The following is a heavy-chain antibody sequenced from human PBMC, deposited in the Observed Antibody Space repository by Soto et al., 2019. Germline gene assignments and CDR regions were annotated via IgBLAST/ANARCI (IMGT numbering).Heavy chain of an antibody. CDR3: TTAFEQQLVPETFDY. CDR2: IKSKTDGGTT. Sequence: EVQLVESGGGLVKPGGSLRLSCAASGFTFSNAWMNWVRQAPGKGLEWVGRIKSKTDGGTTDYAAPVKGRFTISRDDSKNTLYLQMNSLKTEDTAVYYCTTAFEQQLVPETFDYWGQGTLVTVSS. CDR1: GFTFSNAW. V-gene: IGHV3-15*07. J-gene: IGHJ4*02. D-gene: IGHD6-13*01.